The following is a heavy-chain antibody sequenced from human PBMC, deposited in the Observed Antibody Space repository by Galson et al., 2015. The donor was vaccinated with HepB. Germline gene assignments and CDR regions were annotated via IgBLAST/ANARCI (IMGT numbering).Heavy chain of an antibody. Sequence: SLRLSCAASGFTFSNYGMYWVRQAPGKELEWVAVISYDGSNKYYADSVKGRFNISRDNSKSTLFLQMNSLRPDDTAVYYCAKDLQADHYYMDVWGKGTTVTVSS. CDR3: AKDLQADHYYMDV. CDR1: GFTFSNYG. J-gene: IGHJ6*03. D-gene: IGHD6-19*01. V-gene: IGHV3-30*18. CDR2: ISYDGSNK.